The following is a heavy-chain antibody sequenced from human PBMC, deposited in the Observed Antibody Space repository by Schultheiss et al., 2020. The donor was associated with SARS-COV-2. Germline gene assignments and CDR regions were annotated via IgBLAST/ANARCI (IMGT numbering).Heavy chain of an antibody. CDR1: GFTFSSYG. D-gene: IGHD3-16*01. CDR3: TTSERDYESV. V-gene: IGHV3-33*01. J-gene: IGHJ6*02. Sequence: GGSLRLSCAASGFTFSSYGMHWVRQAPGKGLEWVAVIWYDGSNKYYADSVKGRFTISRDNSKNTLYLQMNSLKTEDTAVYYCTTSERDYESVWGQGTTVTVSS. CDR2: IWYDGSNK.